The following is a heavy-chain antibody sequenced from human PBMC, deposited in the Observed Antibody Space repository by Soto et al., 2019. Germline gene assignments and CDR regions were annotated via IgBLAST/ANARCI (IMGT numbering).Heavy chain of an antibody. J-gene: IGHJ6*02. D-gene: IGHD1-26*01. CDR3: ATDRTSGSEGYYYYYGMDV. Sequence: QVQLVQSGAEVKKPGASVKVSCKVSGYTLTELSMHWVRQAPGKGLEWMGGFDPEDGETIYAQKFQGRVTMTEDTSTDPAYMVLSSLRSEDTAVYYCATDRTSGSEGYYYYYGMDVWGQGTTVTVSS. V-gene: IGHV1-24*01. CDR2: FDPEDGET. CDR1: GYTLTELS.